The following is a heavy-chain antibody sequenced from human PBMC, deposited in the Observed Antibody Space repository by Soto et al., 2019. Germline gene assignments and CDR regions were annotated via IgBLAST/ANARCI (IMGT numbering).Heavy chain of an antibody. Sequence: QVQLVESGGGVVQPGRSLRLSCAASGLTFSSHGMHWVRQAPGKGLEWVAVIWYDGSNKFYADSVKGRFTISRDNSKHTVYLQMNSLRVEDKGVYYCAMMFSNYFDYWGQGTLVTVSS. CDR3: AMMFSNYFDY. J-gene: IGHJ4*02. CDR1: GLTFSSHG. D-gene: IGHD3-10*02. CDR2: IWYDGSNK. V-gene: IGHV3-33*01.